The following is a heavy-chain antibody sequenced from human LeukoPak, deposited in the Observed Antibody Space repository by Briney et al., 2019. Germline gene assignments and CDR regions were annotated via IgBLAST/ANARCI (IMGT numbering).Heavy chain of an antibody. V-gene: IGHV4-39*01. CDR1: GGAISSTTYY. Sequence: SETLSLTCTVSGGAISSTTYYWGWIRQPPGKGLEWIGSIYYSGSTYCNPSLKSRVTISVDTSKNQVSLKLSSVTAADTAVYFCARVHYVSGTVSSWFDPWGHGTLVTVSS. CDR2: IYYSGST. D-gene: IGHD3-10*01. CDR3: ARVHYVSGTVSSWFDP. J-gene: IGHJ5*02.